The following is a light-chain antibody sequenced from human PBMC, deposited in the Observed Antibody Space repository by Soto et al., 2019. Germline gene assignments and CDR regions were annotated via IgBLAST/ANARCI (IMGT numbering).Light chain of an antibody. Sequence: EIVLTQSPATLSLSPGERGTLSCRASQSVSSYLAWYQQKPGQAPRLLIYDASNRATGIPARFSGSGSGTDFTLTISSLEPEDFPVYYCQQRSNWLTFGGGTKVEIK. V-gene: IGKV3-11*01. CDR3: QQRSNWLT. J-gene: IGKJ4*01. CDR2: DAS. CDR1: QSVSSY.